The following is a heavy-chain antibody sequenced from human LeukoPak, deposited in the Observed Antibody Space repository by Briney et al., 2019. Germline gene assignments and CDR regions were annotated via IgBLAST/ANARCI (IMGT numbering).Heavy chain of an antibody. CDR1: GFTFSSYG. V-gene: IGHV3-33*01. CDR2: IWYDGSNK. CDR3: ARCLSGSCSPLDY. Sequence: GGSLRLSCAASGFTFSSYGMHWVRQAPGKGLEWVAVIWYDGSNKYYADSVKGRFTISRDNSKNTLYLQMNSLRAEDTAVYYCARCLSGSCSPLDYWGQGTLVTVSS. J-gene: IGHJ4*02. D-gene: IGHD1-26*01.